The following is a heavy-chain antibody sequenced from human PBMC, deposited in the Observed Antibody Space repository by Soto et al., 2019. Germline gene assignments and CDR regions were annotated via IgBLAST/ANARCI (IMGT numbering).Heavy chain of an antibody. D-gene: IGHD3-3*01. Sequence: GESLKISCKGSGYNFAGYWIAWVRQMPGKGLELMGIIYPSDSDTRYRPSFQGQVTISADKSISSAYLQWSSLRASDTAMYYWARGGVSTRTFDYWGQGTPVTVS. V-gene: IGHV5-51*01. J-gene: IGHJ4*02. CDR2: IYPSDSDT. CDR1: GYNFAGYW. CDR3: ARGGVSTRTFDY.